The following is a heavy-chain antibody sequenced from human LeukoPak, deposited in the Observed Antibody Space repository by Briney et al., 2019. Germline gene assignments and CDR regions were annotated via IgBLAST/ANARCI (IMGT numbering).Heavy chain of an antibody. Sequence: PGGSLRLSCAASGFTFSDYYMSWIRQAPGKGLEWVSYISSSGSTIYYADSVKGRFTISRDNAKNSLYLQMNSPRAEDTAVYYCARDFSDDYVWGSYRIFDYWGQGTLVTVSS. CDR2: ISSSGSTI. D-gene: IGHD3-16*02. CDR1: GFTFSDYY. V-gene: IGHV3-11*04. CDR3: ARDFSDDYVWGSYRIFDY. J-gene: IGHJ4*02.